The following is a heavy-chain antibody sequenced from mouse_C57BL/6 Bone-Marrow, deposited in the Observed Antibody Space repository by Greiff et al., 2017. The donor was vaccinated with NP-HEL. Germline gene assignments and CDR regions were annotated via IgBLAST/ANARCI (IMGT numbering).Heavy chain of an antibody. CDR2: IYPRDGST. Sequence: VQLQQSGPELVKPGASVKLSCKASGYTFTSYDINWVKQRPGQGLEWIGWIYPRDGSTKYNEKFKGKATWTVDTSSSTAYMELHSLTSEDSAVYFCAEATVVATRWYFDVWGTGTTVTVSS. D-gene: IGHD1-1*01. CDR1: GYTFTSYD. CDR3: AEATVVATRWYFDV. J-gene: IGHJ1*03. V-gene: IGHV1-85*01.